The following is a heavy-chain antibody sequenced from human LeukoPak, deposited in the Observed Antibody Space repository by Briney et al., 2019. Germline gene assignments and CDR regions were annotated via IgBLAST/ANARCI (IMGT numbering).Heavy chain of an antibody. J-gene: IGHJ6*03. D-gene: IGHD5-24*01. CDR2: ISAYNGNT. CDR3: ARVGSRRWLQFHYYYMDV. Sequence: GASVKVSCKASGYTFTSYGISWVRQAPGQGLEWMGWISAYNGNTNYAQKFQGRVTITRNTSISTAYMELSSLRSEDTAVYYCARVGSRRWLQFHYYYMDVWGKGTTVTVSS. CDR1: GYTFTSYG. V-gene: IGHV1-18*01.